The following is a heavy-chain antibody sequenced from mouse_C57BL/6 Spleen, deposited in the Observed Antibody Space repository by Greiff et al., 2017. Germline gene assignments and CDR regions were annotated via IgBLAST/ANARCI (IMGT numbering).Heavy chain of an antibody. CDR2: IYPRDGST. V-gene: IGHV1-85*01. D-gene: IGHD2-1*01. Sequence: VQLQQSGPELVKPGASVKLSCKASGYTFTSYDLNWVKQRPGQGLEWIGWIYPRDGSTKYNEKFKGKATLTVDTSSSTAYMELHSLTSEDSAVYFCARSGNYPYYAMDYWGQGTSVTVSS. CDR1: GYTFTSYD. J-gene: IGHJ4*01. CDR3: ARSGNYPYYAMDY.